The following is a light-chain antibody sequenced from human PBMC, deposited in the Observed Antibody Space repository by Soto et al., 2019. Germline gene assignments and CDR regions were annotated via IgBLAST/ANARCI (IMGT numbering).Light chain of an antibody. CDR1: QSVDTTF. CDR2: GAS. V-gene: IGKV3-20*01. J-gene: IGKJ1*01. CDR3: QQYMSSVT. Sequence: EIVLTQSPGSLSLSPGQRATLSCMASQSVDTTFFAWYQKKPGQAPRLLIYGASKRATGIPDRFTGSGSGTDFTLISSRLEPEDFARYYCQQYMSSVTFGQGTKVEIK.